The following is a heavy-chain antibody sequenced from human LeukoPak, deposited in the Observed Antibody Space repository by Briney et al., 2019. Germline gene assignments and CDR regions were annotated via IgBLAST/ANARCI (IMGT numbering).Heavy chain of an antibody. CDR1: GGSISSYY. CDR3: ARQRAVGGALIY. J-gene: IGHJ4*02. Sequence: ASETLSLTCTVSGGSISSYYWSWIRQPPGKGLEWIGYIYYSGSTNYNPSLKSRVTISVDTSKNQFSLKLSSVTAADTAVYYCARQRAVGGALIYWGQGALVTVSS. D-gene: IGHD1-26*01. V-gene: IGHV4-59*01. CDR2: IYYSGST.